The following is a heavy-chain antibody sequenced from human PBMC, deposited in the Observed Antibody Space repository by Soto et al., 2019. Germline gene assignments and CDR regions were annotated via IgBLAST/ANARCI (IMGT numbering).Heavy chain of an antibody. CDR1: GYSFYNSG. CDR2: ISVYSGYA. J-gene: IGHJ5*02. CDR3: SKNGTTWFAA. Sequence: QVQLVQSGPELKKPGASVKVSCKTSGYSFYNSGISWVRQAPGQGLEWMGWISVYSGYAHYAQKFQGIVIMTADTFTSTSYMELRGLRSDDTAMYYCSKNGTTWFAACGQGTLVTVSS. V-gene: IGHV1-18*01. D-gene: IGHD1-1*01.